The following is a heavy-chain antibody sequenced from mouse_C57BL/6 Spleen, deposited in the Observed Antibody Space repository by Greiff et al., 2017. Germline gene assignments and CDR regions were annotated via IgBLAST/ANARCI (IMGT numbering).Heavy chain of an antibody. Sequence: QVQLQQSGAELVMPGASVKLSCKASGYTFTSYWMHWVKQRPGQGLEWIGEIDPSDSYTNYNQKFKGKSTLTVDKSSSTAYMQLSSLTSEDSAVYYCAKSSNYVYFDVWGTGTTVTVSS. CDR2: IDPSDSYT. D-gene: IGHD2-5*01. CDR3: AKSSNYVYFDV. CDR1: GYTFTSYW. J-gene: IGHJ1*03. V-gene: IGHV1-69*01.